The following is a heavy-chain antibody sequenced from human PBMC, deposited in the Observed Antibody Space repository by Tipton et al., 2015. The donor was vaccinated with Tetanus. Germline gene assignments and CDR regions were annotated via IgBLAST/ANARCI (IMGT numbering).Heavy chain of an antibody. Sequence: TLSLTCTVSGGSISNVVFYWGWIRQSPGKGLEWIGSIYYTGNTNYNPSLKSRVTISADTTKKQFSLNLRSVTAADTAVYYCAGLPVGGGYSAHHYFLHWGQGTLVTVSS. CDR2: IYYTGNT. CDR1: GGSISNVVFY. J-gene: IGHJ4*02. D-gene: IGHD4-23*01. CDR3: AGLPVGGGYSAHHYFLH. V-gene: IGHV4-39*07.